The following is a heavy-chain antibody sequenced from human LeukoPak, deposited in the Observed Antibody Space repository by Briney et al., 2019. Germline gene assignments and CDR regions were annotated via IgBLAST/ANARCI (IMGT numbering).Heavy chain of an antibody. J-gene: IGHJ6*03. Sequence: GASVKVSCKASGYTFTGYYMHWVRQAPGQGLEWMGWINPNSGGTNYAQKFQGRVTMTRDTSISTAYMELSRLRSDDTAVYYCASSLLYERTSYYHYYMDVWGKGTTVTVSS. CDR2: INPNSGGT. D-gene: IGHD2-2*02. CDR3: ASSLLYERTSYYHYYMDV. V-gene: IGHV1-2*02. CDR1: GYTFTGYY.